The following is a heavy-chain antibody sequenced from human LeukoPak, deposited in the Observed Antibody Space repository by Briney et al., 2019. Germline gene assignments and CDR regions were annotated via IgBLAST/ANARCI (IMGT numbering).Heavy chain of an antibody. J-gene: IGHJ5*02. V-gene: IGHV3-11*05. CDR2: ISSTGSST. D-gene: IGHD6-19*01. Sequence: AGGSLRLSRAGSGFTFSDYYMSWIRQAPGKGLEWVSYISSTGSSTNYADSVKGRFTTSRDNAKNSLYLQMNSLRPEDTAVYYCARDRDSSVCLDHWGQGTLVTVSS. CDR1: GFTFSDYY. CDR3: ARDRDSSVCLDH.